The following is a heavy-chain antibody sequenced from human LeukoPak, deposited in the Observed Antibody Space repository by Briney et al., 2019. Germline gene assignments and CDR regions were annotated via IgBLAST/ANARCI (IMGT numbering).Heavy chain of an antibody. Sequence: QPGGSLRLSCAASGFTFSSYAMSWVRQAPGKGLEWVSAISGSGGSTYYADSVKGRFTISRDNSKNTLYLQMNSLRAEDTAVYYCAKDTYYYGSGSSPFDYWGQGTLVTVSS. CDR3: AKDTYYYGSGSSPFDY. V-gene: IGHV3-23*01. CDR2: ISGSGGST. J-gene: IGHJ4*02. D-gene: IGHD3-10*01. CDR1: GFTFSSYA.